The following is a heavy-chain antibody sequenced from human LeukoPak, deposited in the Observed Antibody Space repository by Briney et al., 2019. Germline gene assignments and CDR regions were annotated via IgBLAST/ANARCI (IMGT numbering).Heavy chain of an antibody. J-gene: IGHJ4*02. D-gene: IGHD6-13*01. CDR3: AKGSSSWFQAIFDY. Sequence: PGGSLRLSCAASGVTFSSYAMSWVRQAPGKGLEWVSAISGSGGSTYYADSVKGRFTISRDNSKNTLYLQMNSLRAEDTAVYYCAKGSSSWFQAIFDYWGQGTLVTVSS. CDR1: GVTFSSYA. CDR2: ISGSGGST. V-gene: IGHV3-23*01.